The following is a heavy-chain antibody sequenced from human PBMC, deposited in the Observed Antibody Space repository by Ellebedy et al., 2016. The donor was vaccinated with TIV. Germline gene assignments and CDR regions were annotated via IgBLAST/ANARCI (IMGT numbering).Heavy chain of an antibody. CDR2: IYHSGST. Sequence: MPSETLSLTCAVSGGSINNRNWWSWVRQPPGKGLEWIGEIYHSGSTNYNSALKSRVTISVDKSKNQFSLKLRSVIAADTAVYYCAKGAHCGGDCYYPRGRKFYFDLWGQGTPVTVSS. V-gene: IGHV4-4*02. D-gene: IGHD2-21*02. CDR1: GGSINNRNW. CDR3: AKGAHCGGDCYYPRGRKFYFDL. J-gene: IGHJ4*02.